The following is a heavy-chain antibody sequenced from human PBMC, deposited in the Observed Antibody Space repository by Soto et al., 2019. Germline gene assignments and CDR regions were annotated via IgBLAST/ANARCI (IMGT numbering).Heavy chain of an antibody. J-gene: IGHJ5*01. CDR1: GYSLSDLS. CDR2: LDAEDGET. CDR3: ATVPRTMQRAPAAICTFAA. V-gene: IGHV1-24*01. Sequence: ASVKVSCKVSGYSLSDLSIHWVRQAPGKGLEWMGGLDAEDGETIYAQKLQGRGTMTEDTSTDTAYMELSSLTSEDTAMYYCATVPRTMQRAPAAICTFAAWTHGXLVTGSS. D-gene: IGHD2-8*01.